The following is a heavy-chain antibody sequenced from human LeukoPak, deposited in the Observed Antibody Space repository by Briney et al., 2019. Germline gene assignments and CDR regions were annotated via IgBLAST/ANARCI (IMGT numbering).Heavy chain of an antibody. D-gene: IGHD6-19*01. CDR3: AGGDSSGWYFDY. Sequence: PGGSLRLSCAASGFTFEEHGMSWVRHAPGKGLEWVSGINWNGGSTGYGESAKSRFTISRDNAKNSLYLQMNSLRAEDTALYYCAGGDSSGWYFDYWGQGILVTVSS. CDR2: INWNGGST. CDR1: GFTFEEHG. J-gene: IGHJ4*02. V-gene: IGHV3-20*04.